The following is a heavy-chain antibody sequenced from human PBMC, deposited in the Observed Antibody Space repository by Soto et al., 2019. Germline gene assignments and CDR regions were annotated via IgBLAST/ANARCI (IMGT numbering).Heavy chain of an antibody. V-gene: IGHV4-34*01. D-gene: IGHD2-8*02. CDR3: ARDKITGLFDY. J-gene: IGHJ4*02. CDR1: GGSFSGNY. Sequence: SESLSLTCAVYGGSFSGNYWTWIRQPPGTGLEWIGEINHSGSTNYNPSLKSRVTISVDTSKNQFSLKLTSVTAADTAVYYCARDKITGLFDYWVQGTLVT. CDR2: INHSGST.